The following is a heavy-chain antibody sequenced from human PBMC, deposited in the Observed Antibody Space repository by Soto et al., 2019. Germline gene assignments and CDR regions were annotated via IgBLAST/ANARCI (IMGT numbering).Heavy chain of an antibody. V-gene: IGHV3-13*01. J-gene: IGHJ6*03. CDR2: IGTAGDT. D-gene: IGHD3-10*01. CDR1: GFSVSIYD. Sequence: PGWCMGLACAACGFSVSIYDVPWVRQTKGKGLEWVSAIGTAGDTYYPGSVKGRFTISRENAKNSLYLQMNSLRAGDTAVYYCARVRYYYGSGSYYYYMDVWGKGTTVTVSS. CDR3: ARVRYYYGSGSYYYYMDV.